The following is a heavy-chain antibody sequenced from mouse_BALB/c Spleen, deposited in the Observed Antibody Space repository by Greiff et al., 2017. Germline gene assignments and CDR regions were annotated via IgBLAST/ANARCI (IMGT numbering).Heavy chain of an antibody. D-gene: IGHD1-2*01. Sequence: VQLQQSGAELVRSGASVKLSCTASGFNIKDYYMHWVKQRPEQGLEWIGWIDPENGDTEYAPKFQGKATMTADTSSNTAYLQLSSLTSEDTAVYYCLRIRGYFDYWGQGTTLTVSS. CDR1: GFNIKDYY. CDR2: IDPENGDT. CDR3: LRIRGYFDY. V-gene: IGHV14-4*02. J-gene: IGHJ2*01.